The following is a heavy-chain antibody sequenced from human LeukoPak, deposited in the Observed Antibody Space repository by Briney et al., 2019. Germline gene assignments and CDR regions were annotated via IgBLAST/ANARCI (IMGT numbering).Heavy chain of an antibody. J-gene: IGHJ4*02. CDR3: ARDQAATNTQVRFCLD. CDR1: GYTLTELS. CDR2: FDPEDGET. V-gene: IGHV1-24*01. Sequence: ASVKVFCKVSGYTLTELSMHWVRQAPGKGLEWMGGFDPEDGETIYAQKFQGRVTMTEDTSTDTAYMELSSLRSEDTAVYYCARDQAATNTQVRFCLDWGQGTLVTVSS. D-gene: IGHD3-9*01.